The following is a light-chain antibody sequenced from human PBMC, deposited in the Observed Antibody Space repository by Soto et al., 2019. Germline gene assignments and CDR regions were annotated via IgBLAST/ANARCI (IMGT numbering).Light chain of an antibody. Sequence: QSALTQPASVSGSPGQSITISCTGTNTDVGKYNLVSWYQQHPDKAPKLMIYEDSKRPSGVSNRFSGSKSGNTASLTISGLQAEDEADYYCCSYAFGSTPVVFGGGTKVTVL. V-gene: IGLV2-23*01. CDR3: CSYAFGSTPVV. CDR2: EDS. J-gene: IGLJ2*01. CDR1: NTDVGKYNL.